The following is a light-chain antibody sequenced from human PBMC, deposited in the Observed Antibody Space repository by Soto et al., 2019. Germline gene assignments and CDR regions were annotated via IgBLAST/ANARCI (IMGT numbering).Light chain of an antibody. CDR3: HQSYTTPLT. CDR2: GAS. J-gene: IGKJ1*01. Sequence: DIQMTQSPSSLSASVGDRVTITCRAGQSISNYLNWYQQKPGKAPKLLIYGASSLQSGVPSRFSGSGSGTDFTLTISNLQPEDFANYYCHQSYTTPLTFRRGTEVDIK. V-gene: IGKV1-39*01. CDR1: QSISNY.